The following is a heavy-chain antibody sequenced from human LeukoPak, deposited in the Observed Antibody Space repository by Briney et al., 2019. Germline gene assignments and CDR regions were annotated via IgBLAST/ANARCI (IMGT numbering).Heavy chain of an antibody. Sequence: PSETLSLTCTVSGGSVSSSSYYWGWIRQPPGKGLEWIGTIYYSGSTYYNPSLKSRVAISVDTSKNQFSLKLSSVTAADTAVYFCARHVPLTLGYCSSASCYHFDYWGQGSLVTVSS. CDR1: GGSVSSSSYY. D-gene: IGHD2-2*01. CDR2: IYYSGST. J-gene: IGHJ4*02. V-gene: IGHV4-39*01. CDR3: ARHVPLTLGYCSSASCYHFDY.